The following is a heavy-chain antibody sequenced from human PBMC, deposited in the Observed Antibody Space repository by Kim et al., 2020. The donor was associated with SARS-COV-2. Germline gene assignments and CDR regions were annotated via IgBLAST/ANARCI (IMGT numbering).Heavy chain of an antibody. CDR3: AKDSIYYYDSSGYSLGAFDI. D-gene: IGHD3-22*01. V-gene: IGHV3-23*03. Sequence: GGSLRLSCAASGFTFSSYAMSWVRQAPGKGLEWVSVIYSGGSSTYYADSVKGRFTISRDNSKNTLYLQMNSLRAEDTAVYYCAKDSIYYYDSSGYSLGAFDIWGQVTIVTVSS. CDR2: IYSGGSST. CDR1: GFTFSSYA. J-gene: IGHJ3*02.